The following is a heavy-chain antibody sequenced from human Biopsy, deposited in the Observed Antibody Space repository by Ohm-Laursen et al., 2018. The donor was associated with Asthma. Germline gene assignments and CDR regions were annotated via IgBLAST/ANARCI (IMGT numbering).Heavy chain of an antibody. D-gene: IGHD3-9*01. V-gene: IGHV1-46*01. CDR2: INPPTGDT. CDR1: GYTFTSYY. J-gene: IGHJ3*02. Sequence: ASVKVSCNASGYTFTSYYIRWVRQAPGQGLEWVGIINPPTGDTSYAQKFLGRVTVTRDTSTSTVYMELSSLRSEDTAVYYCARTYFDFLTGQVHDAFAMWGQGTMVTVSS. CDR3: ARTYFDFLTGQVHDAFAM.